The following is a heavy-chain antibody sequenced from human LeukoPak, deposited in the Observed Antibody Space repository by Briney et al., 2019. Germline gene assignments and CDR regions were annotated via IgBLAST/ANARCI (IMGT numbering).Heavy chain of an antibody. CDR3: ARDQAYCGGDCSGVNAFDI. CDR2: INPNSGGT. CDR1: GYTFTGYY. J-gene: IGHJ3*02. V-gene: IGHV1-2*02. Sequence: ASVKVSCKASGYTFTGYYMHWVRQAPGQGLEWMGWINPNSGGTNYAQKFQGRVTMTRDTSTSTAYMELSRLRSDDTAVYYCARDQAYCGGDCSGVNAFDIWGQGTMVTVSS. D-gene: IGHD2-21*02.